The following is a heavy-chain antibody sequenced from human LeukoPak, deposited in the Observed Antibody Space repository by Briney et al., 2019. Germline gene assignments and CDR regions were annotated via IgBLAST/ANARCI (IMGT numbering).Heavy chain of an antibody. CDR3: ARHSAGYDWFDY. CDR1: GGSISSYY. CDR2: ISTTGST. J-gene: IGHJ4*02. V-gene: IGHV4-4*07. Sequence: SETLSLTCTVSGGSISSYYWSWIRQPAGKGLEWIGRISTTGSTNYNPSLKSRVTMSVDTSKNQFSLKLSSVTAADTAVYYCARHSAGYDWFDYWGQGTLVTVSS. D-gene: IGHD5-12*01.